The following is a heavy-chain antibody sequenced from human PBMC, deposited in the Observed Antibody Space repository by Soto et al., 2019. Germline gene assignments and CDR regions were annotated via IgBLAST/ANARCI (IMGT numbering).Heavy chain of an antibody. V-gene: IGHV4-34*01. D-gene: IGHD3-3*01. CDR1: GGSLIGYY. CDR2: INHSGST. Sequence: SETLSLTCAVYGGSLIGYYWSWIRQPPGKGLEWIGEINHSGSTNYNPSLKSRVTISVDTSKNQFSLKLSFVTAADTAVYYCARGKNYYDMPYGMDVWGQGTTVTVSS. J-gene: IGHJ6*02. CDR3: ARGKNYYDMPYGMDV.